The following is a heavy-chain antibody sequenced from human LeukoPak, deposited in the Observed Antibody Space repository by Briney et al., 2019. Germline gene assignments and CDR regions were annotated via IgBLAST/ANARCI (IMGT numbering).Heavy chain of an antibody. CDR3: ARVPYGSGSYPDFDNSYFAFDI. V-gene: IGHV1-46*01. D-gene: IGHD3-10*01. J-gene: IGHJ3*02. Sequence: GASVKVSCKASGYTFTSYYMHWVRQAPGQGLEWVGIINPSGGSTSYAQKFQGRVTMTRDTSTSTVYMELSSLRSEDTAVYYCARVPYGSGSYPDFDNSYFAFDIWGQGTMVTVSS. CDR2: INPSGGST. CDR1: GYTFTSYY.